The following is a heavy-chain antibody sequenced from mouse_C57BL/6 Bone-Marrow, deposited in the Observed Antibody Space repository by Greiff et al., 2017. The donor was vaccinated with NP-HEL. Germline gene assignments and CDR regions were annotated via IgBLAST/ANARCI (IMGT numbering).Heavy chain of an antibody. J-gene: IGHJ4*01. CDR3: ARYDGYYPHYYAMDY. CDR2: ISGGGGNT. CDR1: GFTFSSYT. D-gene: IGHD2-3*01. Sequence: EVQRVESGGGLVKPGGSLKLSCAASGFTFSSYTMSWVRQTPEKRLEWVATISGGGGNTYYPDSVKGRFTISRDNAKNTLYLQMSSLRSEDTALYYCARYDGYYPHYYAMDYWGQGTSVTVSS. V-gene: IGHV5-9*01.